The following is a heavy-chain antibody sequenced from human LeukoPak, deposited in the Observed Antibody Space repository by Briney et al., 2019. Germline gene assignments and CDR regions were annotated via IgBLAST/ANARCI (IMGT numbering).Heavy chain of an antibody. CDR3: ARGDSKGYYHYFDY. Sequence: PGRSLRLSCAASGFTFSDYAMHWVRQAPGKGLEWVAVIWYDGSNTYYVDSVKGRFTISRDNSKNTLYLQMNSLRAEDTAVYYCARGDSKGYYHYFDYWGQGTLVTVSS. CDR1: GFTFSDYA. D-gene: IGHD3-22*01. V-gene: IGHV3-33*08. J-gene: IGHJ4*02. CDR2: IWYDGSNT.